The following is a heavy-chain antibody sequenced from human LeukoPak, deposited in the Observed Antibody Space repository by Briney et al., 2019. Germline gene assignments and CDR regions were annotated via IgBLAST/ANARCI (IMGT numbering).Heavy chain of an antibody. J-gene: IGHJ4*02. Sequence: VGSLRLSCAVSGFTFSTYWMSWLRQAPGKGLEWVANIKLDGSEKYYVDSVKGRFTISRDNSKNSLYLQMNSLRAEDTAVYYCARDNVRLFDYWGRGTLVTVSS. CDR2: IKLDGSEK. CDR1: GFTFSTYW. CDR3: ARDNVRLFDY. V-gene: IGHV3-7*01. D-gene: IGHD6-6*01.